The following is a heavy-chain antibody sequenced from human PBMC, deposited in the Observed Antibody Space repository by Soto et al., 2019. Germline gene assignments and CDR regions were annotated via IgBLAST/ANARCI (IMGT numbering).Heavy chain of an antibody. V-gene: IGHV3-23*01. CDR2: ISGSGGST. Sequence: GGSLRLSCAASGFTFSSYAMSWVRQAPGKGLEWVSGISGSGGSTYYADSVKGRFTISRDNSKNTLYLQMNSLRAEDTAVYYCAKGSEFGSGYGQRLVRFTPWGQGTLVTVCS. D-gene: IGHD3-3*01. CDR3: AKGSEFGSGYGQRLVRFTP. CDR1: GFTFSSYA. J-gene: IGHJ5*02.